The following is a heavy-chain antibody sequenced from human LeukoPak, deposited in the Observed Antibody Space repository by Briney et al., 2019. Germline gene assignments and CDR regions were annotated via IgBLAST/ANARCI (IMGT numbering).Heavy chain of an antibody. D-gene: IGHD5-24*01. Sequence: SETLSLTCTVSGGSISSYYWSWIRQPPGKGLEWIGYIDYSGSTNNNPSLKSRVTISVDTSNNQLSLKLTSVTAADTAVYYCARERPVRDGYFYYYYMDVWGKGTTVTISS. CDR2: IDYSGST. V-gene: IGHV4-59*01. CDR3: ARERPVRDGYFYYYYMDV. J-gene: IGHJ6*03. CDR1: GGSISSYY.